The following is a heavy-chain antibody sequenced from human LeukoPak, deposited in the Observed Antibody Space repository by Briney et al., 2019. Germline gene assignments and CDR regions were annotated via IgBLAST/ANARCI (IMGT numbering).Heavy chain of an antibody. CDR1: GYTFTSYG. CDR2: ISAYNGNT. V-gene: IGHV1-18*01. J-gene: IGHJ4*02. D-gene: IGHD6-13*01. Sequence: ASVKVSCKASGYTFTSYGISWVRQAPGQGLEWMGWISAYNGNTNYAQKLQGRVTMTTDTSTSTAYMELRSLRSDDTAVYYCARDLEIAAAGILDYWGQGTLVTVSS. CDR3: ARDLEIAAAGILDY.